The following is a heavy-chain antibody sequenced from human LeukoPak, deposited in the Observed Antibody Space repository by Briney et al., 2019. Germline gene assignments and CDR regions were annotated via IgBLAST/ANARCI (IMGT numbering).Heavy chain of an antibody. J-gene: IGHJ4*02. CDR1: GFTVSSNY. D-gene: IGHD3-10*01. Sequence: GGSLRLSCAASGFTVSSNYMSWVRQAPGKGLEWVSVIYSGGSTYYADSVKGRFTISRDNSKNTLYLQMNSLRAEDTAVYYCAKEEYYYGSGTYLGFDFWGQGTLVTVSS. V-gene: IGHV3-53*01. CDR2: IYSGGST. CDR3: AKEEYYYGSGTYLGFDF.